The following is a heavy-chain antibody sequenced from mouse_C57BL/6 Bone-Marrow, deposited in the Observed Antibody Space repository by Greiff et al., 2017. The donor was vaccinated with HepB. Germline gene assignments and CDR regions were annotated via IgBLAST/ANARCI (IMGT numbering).Heavy chain of an antibody. CDR2: IDPSDSYT. CDR1: GYTFTSYW. V-gene: IGHV1-59*01. D-gene: IGHD4-1*01. J-gene: IGHJ2*01. Sequence: QVQLQQPGAELVRPGTSVKLSCKASGYTFTSYWMHWVKQRPGQGLEWIGVIDPSDSYTNYNQKFKGKATLTVDTSSSTAYMQLSSLTSEDSAVYYCARGGSWDYPFDYWGQGTTLTVSS. CDR3: ARGGSWDYPFDY.